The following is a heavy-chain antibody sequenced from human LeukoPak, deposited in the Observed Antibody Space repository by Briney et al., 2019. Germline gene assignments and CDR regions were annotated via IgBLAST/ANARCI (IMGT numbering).Heavy chain of an antibody. J-gene: IGHJ6*02. CDR2: IYYSGST. Sequence: PSETLSLTCTVSGGSISSYYWSWIRQPPGKGLEXXXYIYYSGSTNYNPSLKSRVTISVDTSKNQFSLKLSSVTAADTAVYYCARQPPAKYYYYGMDVWGQGTTVTVSS. V-gene: IGHV4-59*01. CDR3: ARQPPAKYYYYGMDV. CDR1: GGSISSYY.